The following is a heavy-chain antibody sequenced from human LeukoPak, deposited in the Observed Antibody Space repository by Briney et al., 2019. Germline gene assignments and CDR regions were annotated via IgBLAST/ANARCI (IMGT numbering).Heavy chain of an antibody. J-gene: IGHJ4*02. D-gene: IGHD6-13*01. V-gene: IGHV3-30*04. CDR1: GFTFSSYA. CDR2: ISYDGSNK. CDR3: ARARYSSSWACDY. Sequence: PGGSLRLSCAASGFTFSSYAMHWVRQAPGKGLEWVAVISYDGSNKYYADSVKGRFTISRDNSKNTLYLQMNSLRAEDTAVYYCARARYSSSWACDYWGQGTLVTVSS.